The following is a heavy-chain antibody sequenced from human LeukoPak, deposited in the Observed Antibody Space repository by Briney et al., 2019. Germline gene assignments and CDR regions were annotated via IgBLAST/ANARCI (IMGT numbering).Heavy chain of an antibody. J-gene: IGHJ4*02. CDR3: AKDPSPLVGAIDY. CDR1: GFTFDDYA. CDR2: ISWNSGSI. Sequence: GRSLRLSCAASGFTFDDYAMHWVRQAPEKGLEWVSGISWNSGSIGYADSVKGRFTISRDNAKNSLYLQMNSLRAEDTALYYCAKDPSPLVGAIDYWGQGTLVTVSS. D-gene: IGHD1-26*01. V-gene: IGHV3-9*01.